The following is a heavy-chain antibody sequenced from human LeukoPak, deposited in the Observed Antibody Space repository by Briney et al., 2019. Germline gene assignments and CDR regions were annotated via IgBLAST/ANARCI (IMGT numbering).Heavy chain of an antibody. D-gene: IGHD3-10*01. CDR2: ISSSSSYI. V-gene: IGHV3-21*01. CDR3: ARGYYYGSGSYLINDYGMDV. Sequence: PGGSLRLSCAASGFTFSSYSMNWVRQAPGKGLEWVSSISSSSSYIYYADSVKGRFTISRDNAKNSLYLQMNSLRAEDTAVYYCARGYYYGSGSYLINDYGMDVWGQGTTVTVSS. J-gene: IGHJ6*02. CDR1: GFTFSSYS.